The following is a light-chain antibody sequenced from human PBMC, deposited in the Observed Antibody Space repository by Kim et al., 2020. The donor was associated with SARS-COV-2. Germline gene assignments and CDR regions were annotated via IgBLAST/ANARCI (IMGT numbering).Light chain of an antibody. Sequence: EIVMTQSPATLSVSPGERATLSCRASQSVSSNLAWYQQKPGQAPSLLIYGASTRATGIPSRFSGSGSGTEFTLTISSLQSEDFAVYSCQQYNNWTYTFGQGTKLEIK. V-gene: IGKV3-15*01. J-gene: IGKJ2*01. CDR3: QQYNNWTYT. CDR1: QSVSSN. CDR2: GAS.